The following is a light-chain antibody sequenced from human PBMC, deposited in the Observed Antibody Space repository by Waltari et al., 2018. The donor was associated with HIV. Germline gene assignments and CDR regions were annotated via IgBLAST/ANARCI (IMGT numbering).Light chain of an antibody. J-gene: IGLJ2*01. CDR1: TLEDKY. Sequence: SYELTHPPSVSVSPGQTASIPRSGDTLEDKYPCWYQQKPGQSPVLVIFQDNKRPPGIPERFSASNSGNTATLTISGTQAIDEADYYCQAWVTSTVVFGGGTKLTVL. CDR2: QDN. V-gene: IGLV3-1*01. CDR3: QAWVTSTVV.